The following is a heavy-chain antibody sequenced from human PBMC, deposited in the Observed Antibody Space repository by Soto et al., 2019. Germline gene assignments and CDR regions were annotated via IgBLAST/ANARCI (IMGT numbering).Heavy chain of an antibody. Sequence: AETLSLTGTVCVVSITTTSYYWGWIRQPPGKGLEGVGSFYFSGTTYDNPSLKSRVTISVDTSKNHFSLRLSSVTAADTAIYYCARHGPXWGQGTLVTVSX. J-gene: IGHJ4*02. CDR3: ARHGPX. V-gene: IGHV4-39*01. CDR2: FYFSGTT. CDR1: VVSITTTSYY.